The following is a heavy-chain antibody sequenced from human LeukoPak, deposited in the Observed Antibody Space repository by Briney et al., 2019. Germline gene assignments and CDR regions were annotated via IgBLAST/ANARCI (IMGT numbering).Heavy chain of an antibody. Sequence: TLSLTCTVSGGSISSGSYYWSWIRQPAGKGLEWIGRIYTSGSTNYNPSLKSRVTISVDTSKNQFSLKLSSVTAADTAVYYCARDAGYSSSWGYYYYYMDVWGKGTTVTVSS. CDR3: ARDAGYSSSWGYYYYYMDV. V-gene: IGHV4-61*02. J-gene: IGHJ6*03. D-gene: IGHD6-13*01. CDR2: IYTSGST. CDR1: GGSISSGSYY.